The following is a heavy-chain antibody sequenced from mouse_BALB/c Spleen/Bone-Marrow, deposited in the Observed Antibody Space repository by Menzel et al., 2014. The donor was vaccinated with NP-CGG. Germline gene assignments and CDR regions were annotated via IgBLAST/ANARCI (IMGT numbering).Heavy chain of an antibody. Sequence: QVQLQQPGPELVKPGASVRISCKASGYTFTSYYVHWVRQRPGQGLEWIGWIYPGDFNTKYNEKFKGEATLTADKSSSTASMQVSSLTSEDSAVYFCARKSQRAYDSMNYWGQGTSVTVSS. CDR1: GYTFTSYY. CDR3: ARKSQRAYDSMNY. J-gene: IGHJ4*01. D-gene: IGHD2-4*01. CDR2: IYPGDFNT. V-gene: IGHV1S56*01.